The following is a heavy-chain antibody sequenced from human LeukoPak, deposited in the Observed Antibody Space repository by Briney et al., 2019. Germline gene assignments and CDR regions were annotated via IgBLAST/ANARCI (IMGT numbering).Heavy chain of an antibody. CDR1: GGSFSGYY. J-gene: IGHJ6*02. V-gene: IGHV4-34*01. Sequence: PSETLSLTCAVYGGSFSGYYWSWIRQPPGKGLEWIGEINHSGSTNYNPSLKSRVTISVDTSKNQFSLKLSSVTAADTAVYYCASQGYYGSSGYLPDVWGQGTTVTVSS. CDR3: ASQGYYGSSGYLPDV. D-gene: IGHD3-22*01. CDR2: INHSGST.